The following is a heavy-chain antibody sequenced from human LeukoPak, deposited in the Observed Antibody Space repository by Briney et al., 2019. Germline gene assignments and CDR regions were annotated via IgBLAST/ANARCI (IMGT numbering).Heavy chain of an antibody. J-gene: IGHJ4*02. CDR2: ISGSGGST. V-gene: IGHV3-23*01. Sequence: PGGSLRLSCAASGFTFSSYAMSWDRQAPGKGLEWVSAISGSGGSTYYADSVKGRFTISRDNSKNTLYLQMNSLRAEDTAVYYCAKSKTPYCSSTNCLMFDYWGQGALVTVSS. CDR1: GFTFSSYA. CDR3: AKSKTPYCSSTNCLMFDY. D-gene: IGHD2-2*01.